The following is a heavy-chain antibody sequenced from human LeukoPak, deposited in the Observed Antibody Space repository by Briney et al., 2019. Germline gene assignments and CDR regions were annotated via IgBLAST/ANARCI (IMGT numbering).Heavy chain of an antibody. CDR3: AGYGSGSYYVNWFDP. J-gene: IGHJ5*02. CDR2: IFYSGST. V-gene: IGHV4-30-4*01. D-gene: IGHD3-10*01. Sequence: PSQTLSLTCTVSSGSISSGDYYWSWIRQPPGKGLGWIGYIFYSGSTYNNPSLKSRVNISIDTSKNQFSLNLSSVTVADTAVYYCAGYGSGSYYVNWFDPWGQGTLVIVSA. CDR1: SGSISSGDYY.